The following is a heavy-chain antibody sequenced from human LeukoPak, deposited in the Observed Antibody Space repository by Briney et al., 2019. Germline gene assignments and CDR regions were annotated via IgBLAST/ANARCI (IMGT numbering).Heavy chain of an antibody. Sequence: GGSLRLSCAASGFTFSSYEMNWVRQAPGKGLEWVSYISSSGSTIYYADSVKGRFTISRDNAKNSLYLQMNSLRAEDTAVYYCARSTYSSSSYYFDYWGQGSLVTVSS. CDR3: ARSTYSSSSYYFDY. V-gene: IGHV3-48*03. D-gene: IGHD6-13*01. CDR1: GFTFSSYE. J-gene: IGHJ4*02. CDR2: ISSSGSTI.